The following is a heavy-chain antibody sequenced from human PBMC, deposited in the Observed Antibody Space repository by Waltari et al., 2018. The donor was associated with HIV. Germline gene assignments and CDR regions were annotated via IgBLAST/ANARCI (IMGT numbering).Heavy chain of an antibody. Sequence: QVQLVQSGAEVKKPGASVKVSCKASGFNFNNYVIHWIRQAAGQGLEWMGWINLGNINTRFSQRFQGRVRFTRDTSGTTVFMELTSLKSEDTAIYFCARWADWLVNVLEYWGQGTLVTVSS. V-gene: IGHV1-3*01. J-gene: IGHJ4*02. CDR1: GFNFNNYV. CDR2: INLGNINT. D-gene: IGHD6-19*01. CDR3: ARWADWLVNVLEY.